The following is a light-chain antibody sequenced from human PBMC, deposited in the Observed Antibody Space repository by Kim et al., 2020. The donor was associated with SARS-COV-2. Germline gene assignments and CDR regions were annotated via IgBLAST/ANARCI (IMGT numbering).Light chain of an antibody. V-gene: IGKV1-33*01. CDR3: QQEGT. CDR1: QYISDF. J-gene: IGKJ4*01. Sequence: DIQMTQSPSSLSASIGDRVIITCQTSQYISDFLNWYQQKPESPPKLLIYDTSFLQTGVPSRFSGSGSGTHFSFIIDSLQPEDMGTYYCQQEGTFGGGTKVDIK. CDR2: DTS.